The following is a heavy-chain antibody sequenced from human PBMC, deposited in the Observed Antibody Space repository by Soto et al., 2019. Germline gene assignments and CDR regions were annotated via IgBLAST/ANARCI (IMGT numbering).Heavy chain of an antibody. CDR3: ARGRYCSSTSCYVRPYYYYGMDV. CDR2: ISSSSSYI. CDR1: GFTFSSYS. V-gene: IGHV3-21*01. Sequence: VQLVESGGGLVKPGGSLRLSCAASGFTFSSYSMNWVRQAPGKGLEWVSSISSSSSYIYYADSVKGRFTISRDNAKNSLYLQMNSLRAEDTAVYYCARGRYCSSTSCYVRPYYYYGMDVWGQGTTVTVSS. D-gene: IGHD2-2*01. J-gene: IGHJ6*02.